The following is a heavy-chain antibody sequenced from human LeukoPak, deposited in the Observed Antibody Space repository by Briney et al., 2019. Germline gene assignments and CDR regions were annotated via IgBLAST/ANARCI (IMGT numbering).Heavy chain of an antibody. CDR1: GFTVSSNS. V-gene: IGHV3-53*01. J-gene: IGHJ4*02. CDR2: IYSDNT. CDR3: ARDLSVGSKPDLGFDY. Sequence: GGSLRLSCTVSGFTVSSNSMSWVRQAPGKGLEWVSFIYSDNTHYSDSVKGRVTISRDNSKNPLYLQMNSLRAEDTAVYYCARDLSVGSKPDLGFDYWGQGTLVTVSS. D-gene: IGHD1-26*01.